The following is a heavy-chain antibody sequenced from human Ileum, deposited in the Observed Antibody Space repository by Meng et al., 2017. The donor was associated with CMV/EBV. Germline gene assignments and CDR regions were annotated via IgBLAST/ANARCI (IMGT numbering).Heavy chain of an antibody. V-gene: IGHV4-4*07. Sequence: VQLQESGPGLGKPSETLSLTCTGSGDSITSFYWSWIRQPAGKALEWIGRIYHGGSTNYNPSLKSRVTLSVDTSKNQFSMRLTSVTAADTAVYYCARGPGGFGDFNFDYWGQGTLVTVSS. CDR1: GDSITSFY. J-gene: IGHJ4*02. D-gene: IGHD3-16*01. CDR2: IYHGGST. CDR3: ARGPGGFGDFNFDY.